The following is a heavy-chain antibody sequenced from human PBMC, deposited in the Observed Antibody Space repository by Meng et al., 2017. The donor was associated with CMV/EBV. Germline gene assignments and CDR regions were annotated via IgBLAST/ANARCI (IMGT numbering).Heavy chain of an antibody. V-gene: IGHV1-8*01. J-gene: IGHJ6*01. Sequence: ASVKVSCKASGYTFTSYDINWVRQATGQGLEWMGWMNPNSGNTGYAQKFQGRVTMTRNTSISTAYMELSSLRSEDTAVYYCARGAAPYYDFWSGYYLWVFYYGMDVWGQGTTVTVSS. D-gene: IGHD3-3*01. CDR3: ARGAAPYYDFWSGYYLWVFYYGMDV. CDR1: GYTFTSYD. CDR2: MNPNSGNT.